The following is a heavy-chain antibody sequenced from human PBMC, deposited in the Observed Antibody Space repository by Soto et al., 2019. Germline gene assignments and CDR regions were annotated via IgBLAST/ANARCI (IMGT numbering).Heavy chain of an antibody. D-gene: IGHD3-3*01. J-gene: IGHJ4*02. Sequence: ASVKVSCKASGYTFTSYGISWVRQAPGQGLEWMGWISAYNGNTNYAQKLQGRVTMTTDTSTSTAYMELRSLRSDDTAVYYCARSGRITIFGVVIDGYCVYWGQGTLVTAPQ. CDR3: ARSGRITIFGVVIDGYCVY. V-gene: IGHV1-18*01. CDR2: ISAYNGNT. CDR1: GYTFTSYG.